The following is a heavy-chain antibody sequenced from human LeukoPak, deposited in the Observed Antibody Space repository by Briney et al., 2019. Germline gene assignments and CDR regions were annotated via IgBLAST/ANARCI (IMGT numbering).Heavy chain of an antibody. CDR3: ARGVTTVTFRYYYYYYMDV. J-gene: IGHJ6*03. CDR2: INPSGGST. CDR1: GYTFTSYY. V-gene: IGHV1-46*01. D-gene: IGHD4-17*01. Sequence: ASVKVSCKASGYTFTSYYMHWVRQAPGEGLEWMGIINPSGGSTSYAQKFQGRVTMTRNTSISTAYMELSSLRSEDTAVYYCARGVTTVTFRYYYYYYMDVWGKGTTVTISS.